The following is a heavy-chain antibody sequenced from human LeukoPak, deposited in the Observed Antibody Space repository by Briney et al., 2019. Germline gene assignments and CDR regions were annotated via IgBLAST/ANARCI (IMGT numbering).Heavy chain of an antibody. CDR1: GGTFSSYT. J-gene: IGHJ3*02. Sequence: SVKVSCKAPGGTFSSYTISWVRQAPGQGLEWMGRIIPILGIANYAQKIQGRVTITADKSTSTAYMELSSLRSEDTAVYYCASGWLQSHDASDIWGQGTMVTVSS. CDR3: ASGWLQSHDASDI. D-gene: IGHD5-24*01. CDR2: IIPILGIA. V-gene: IGHV1-69*02.